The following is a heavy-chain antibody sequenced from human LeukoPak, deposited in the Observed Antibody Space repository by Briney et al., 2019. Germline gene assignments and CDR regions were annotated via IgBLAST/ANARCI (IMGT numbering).Heavy chain of an antibody. V-gene: IGHV3-49*04. D-gene: IGHD6-13*01. CDR1: GFTFGDYA. Sequence: GSLRLSCTASGFTFGDYAMSWVRQAPGKGLEWVGFIRSKAYGGTTEYAASVKGRFTISRDDSKSIAYLQMNSLKTEDTAVYYCTVAAAGFDYWGQGTLVTVSS. J-gene: IGHJ4*02. CDR3: TVAAAGFDY. CDR2: IRSKAYGGTT.